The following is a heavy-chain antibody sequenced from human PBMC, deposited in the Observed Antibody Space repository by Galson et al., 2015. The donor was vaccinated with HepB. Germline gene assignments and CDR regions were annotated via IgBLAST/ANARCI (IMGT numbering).Heavy chain of an antibody. CDR2: IIPLFGTT. V-gene: IGHV1-69*13. J-gene: IGHJ4*02. Sequence: SVKVSCKASGGTFSGYVISWVRQAPGQGLEWMGGIIPLFGTTNYAPKLQGRVTLIADEPTTSAYMELRSLRSEDTAVYYCAKLGYCYSTTCAGCDYWGQGTLVTVSS. D-gene: IGHD2-2*01. CDR1: GGTFSGYV. CDR3: AKLGYCYSTTCAGCDY.